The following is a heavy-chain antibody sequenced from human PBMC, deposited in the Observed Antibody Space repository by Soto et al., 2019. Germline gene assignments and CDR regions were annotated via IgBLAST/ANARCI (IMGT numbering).Heavy chain of an antibody. J-gene: IGHJ4*02. Sequence: GGSLRLSCEASGFSLTIHAMRWVRHAPGMGLEWVSAISRSGDSTYYGASVKGRFIVSRDNSKNIVYLQMKKLRVEDTAVYYCARDTPRHDFWSGYSDSWGQGTLVTVSS. CDR1: GFSLTIHA. V-gene: IGHV3-23*01. CDR2: ISRSGDST. CDR3: ARDTPRHDFWSGYSDS. D-gene: IGHD3-3*01.